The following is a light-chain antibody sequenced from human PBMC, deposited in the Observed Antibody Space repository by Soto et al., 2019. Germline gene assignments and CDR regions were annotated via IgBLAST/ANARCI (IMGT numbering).Light chain of an antibody. Sequence: DVVMTQSPLSLPVTLGQPASISCRSSQSLAYIDGNTYLNWFHQRPGQSPRRLIYQVSNRDSGVTARFSGSGSGTDFSLKISRVEADDVGVYYCMQDTHWPPDTFGQGTKLEIK. J-gene: IGKJ2*01. CDR3: MQDTHWPPDT. CDR2: QVS. V-gene: IGKV2-30*01. CDR1: QSLAYIDGNTY.